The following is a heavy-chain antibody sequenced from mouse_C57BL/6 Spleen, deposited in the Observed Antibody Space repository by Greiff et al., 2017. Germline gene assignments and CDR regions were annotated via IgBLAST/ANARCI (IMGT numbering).Heavy chain of an antibody. V-gene: IGHV1-50*01. Sequence: QVQLQQPGAELVKPGASVKLSCKASGYTFTSYWMQWVKQRPGQGLEWIGEIDPSDSYTNYNQKFKGKATLTVDTSSSTAYMQLSSLTSEDCAVYYCASTNWDFDYWGQGTTLTVSS. CDR2: IDPSDSYT. CDR1: GYTFTSYW. CDR3: ASTNWDFDY. J-gene: IGHJ2*01. D-gene: IGHD4-1*01.